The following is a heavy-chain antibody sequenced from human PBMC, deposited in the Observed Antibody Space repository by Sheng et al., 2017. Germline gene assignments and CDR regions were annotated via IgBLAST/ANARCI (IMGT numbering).Heavy chain of an antibody. CDR1: GGSFSGYY. D-gene: IGHD3-9*01. CDR3: ARGRTGYPPGVLDY. CDR2: INHSGST. J-gene: IGHJ4*02. Sequence: QVQLQQWGAGLLKPSETLSLTCAVYGGSFSGYYWSWIRQPPGKVLEWIGEINHSGSTNYNPSLKSRVTISVDTSKNQFSLKLSSVTAADTAVYYCARGRTGYPPGVLDYWGQGTLVTVSS. V-gene: IGHV4-34*01.